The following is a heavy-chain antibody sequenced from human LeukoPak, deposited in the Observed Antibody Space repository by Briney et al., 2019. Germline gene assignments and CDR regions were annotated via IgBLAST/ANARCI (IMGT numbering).Heavy chain of an antibody. CDR3: ARSSSSSWYTWYFQR. Sequence: GESLKFSCQGSGYSFSDYWIAWVSQLRGRGLEWMGIIFPGDSDTRYSPSFQGQVTMSADKSINTAYLQWSSLRASDTAMYFCARSSSSSWYTWYFQRWGQGTLVTVSS. D-gene: IGHD6-13*01. J-gene: IGHJ1*01. CDR1: GYSFSDYW. V-gene: IGHV5-51*01. CDR2: IFPGDSDT.